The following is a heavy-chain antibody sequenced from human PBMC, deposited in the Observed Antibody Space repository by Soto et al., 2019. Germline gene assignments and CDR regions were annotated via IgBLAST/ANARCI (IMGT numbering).Heavy chain of an antibody. D-gene: IGHD4-17*01. Sequence: XETLSLTCSVSGASISSYYWSGFRQAPGKGLEYIGYIHNGERTNYNPSLESRVTISADTSKNQFSLGLSSVTAADTAMYYCSYGDSPGPIDHWGQGTLVTVSS. CDR1: GASISSYY. J-gene: IGHJ4*02. CDR2: IHNGERT. V-gene: IGHV4-59*01. CDR3: SYGDSPGPIDH.